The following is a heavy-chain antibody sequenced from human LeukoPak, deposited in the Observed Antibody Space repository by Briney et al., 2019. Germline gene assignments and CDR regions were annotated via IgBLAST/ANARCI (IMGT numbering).Heavy chain of an antibody. J-gene: IGHJ4*01. CDR2: IDTAGDT. V-gene: IGHV3-13*01. CDR3: ARGAYYSGLADI. Sequence: GGSLRLSCAASGFTFSTYDMHWVRQATGKGLEWVSAIDTAGDTYYPDSVKGRFTISRENAKNYLYLQINSLRAGDTAVYYCARGAYYSGLADIWGHGTLVSVSS. D-gene: IGHD3-16*01. CDR1: GFTFSTYD.